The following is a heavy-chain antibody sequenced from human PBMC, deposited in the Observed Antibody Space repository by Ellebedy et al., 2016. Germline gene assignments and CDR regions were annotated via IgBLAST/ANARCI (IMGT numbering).Heavy chain of an antibody. CDR3: SRDGIAVAGTWFDP. D-gene: IGHD6-19*01. Sequence: ASVKVSCKASGYTFTGYYMHWVRQAPGQGLEWMGWINPNSGGTNYAQKLQGRVTMTTDTSTSTAYMELRSLRSDDTAVYYYSRDGIAVAGTWFDPWGQGTLVTVSS. V-gene: IGHV1-2*02. J-gene: IGHJ5*02. CDR1: GYTFTGYY. CDR2: INPNSGGT.